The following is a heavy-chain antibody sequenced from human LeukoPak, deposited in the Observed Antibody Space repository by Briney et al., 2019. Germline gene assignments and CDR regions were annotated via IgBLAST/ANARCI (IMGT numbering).Heavy chain of an antibody. CDR2: IYPGDSDT. D-gene: IGHD4-11*01. Sequence: GESLKISRKGSGYTFTSYWIGWVRQMPGKGPEWMGIIYPGDSDTRHSPSFQGQVTISADKSISTAYLQWSSLKASDTAMYYCARQRDYMFDYWGQGTLVTVSS. CDR3: ARQRDYMFDY. V-gene: IGHV5-51*01. J-gene: IGHJ4*02. CDR1: GYTFTSYW.